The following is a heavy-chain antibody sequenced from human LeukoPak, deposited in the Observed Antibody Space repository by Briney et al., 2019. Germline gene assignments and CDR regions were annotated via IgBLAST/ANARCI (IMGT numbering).Heavy chain of an antibody. CDR1: GASVSSGDHH. D-gene: IGHD2-8*01. Sequence: SETLSLTCTVSGASVSSGDHHWSWIRQAPGKGLEWIGHNMNTYYNPSLKSRVTISIDTSKNQFSLMLSTVTAADTAIYYCATYYVNGAGRGHWGPGTPVTVSS. CDR3: ATYYVNGAGRGH. CDR2: NMNT. J-gene: IGHJ4*02. V-gene: IGHV4-61*08.